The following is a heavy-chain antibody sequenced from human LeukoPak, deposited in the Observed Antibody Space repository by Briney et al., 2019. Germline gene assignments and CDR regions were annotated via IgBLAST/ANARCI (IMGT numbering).Heavy chain of an antibody. Sequence: PGGSPRLSCAASGFTFNRYAMHWVRQAPGKGLEWVAVISNDGTKEYSADSVKGRFTISRDNSKNTLYLTMDSLRAEDTAVYYCAKGEGGSSSWYDFYDYGMDVWGKGTTVTVSS. D-gene: IGHD6-13*01. CDR1: GFTFNRYA. CDR3: AKGEGGSSSWYDFYDYGMDV. CDR2: ISNDGTKE. J-gene: IGHJ6*04. V-gene: IGHV3-30*18.